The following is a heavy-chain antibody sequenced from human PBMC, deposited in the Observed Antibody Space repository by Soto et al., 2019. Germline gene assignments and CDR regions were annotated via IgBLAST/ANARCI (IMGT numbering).Heavy chain of an antibody. D-gene: IGHD6-6*01. V-gene: IGHV5-51*01. CDR1: GYSFTSYW. CDR3: AAGLVHVVTYFYHYGIDV. J-gene: IGHJ6*02. CDR2: IYPGDSDT. Sequence: GGALRICCKGSGYSFTSYWIGLVRHMLGKGLEWMGIIYPGDSDTRYSPSFQGQVTISADKSISTASLQWRSLKASDTAMYYCAAGLVHVVTYFYHYGIDVWGQGTAVT.